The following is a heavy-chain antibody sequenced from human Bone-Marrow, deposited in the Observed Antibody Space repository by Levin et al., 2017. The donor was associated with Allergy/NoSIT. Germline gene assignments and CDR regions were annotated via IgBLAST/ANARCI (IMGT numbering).Heavy chain of an antibody. V-gene: IGHV3-9*01. CDR1: GFIFDDYA. D-gene: IGHD1-26*01. J-gene: IGHJ4*02. Sequence: GGSLRLSCTASGFIFDDYAMHWVRLSPGKGLEWVSGISWSSSVIAFAASVKGRFTISRDNVKNSVYLQMNNLKTEDTALYYCAKAKTNSGFVVGFDSWGQGTRVIVSP. CDR2: ISWSSSVI. CDR3: AKAKTNSGFVVGFDS.